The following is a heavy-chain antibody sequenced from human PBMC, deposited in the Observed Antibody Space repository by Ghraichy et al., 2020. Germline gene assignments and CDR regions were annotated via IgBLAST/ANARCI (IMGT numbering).Heavy chain of an antibody. J-gene: IGHJ4*02. V-gene: IGHV4-59*01. CDR3: ASGQQQLGYYFDY. Sequence: SQTLSLTCTVSGGSIRSSYWSWIRQPPGRGLEWIGYIYYSGTTNYNPSLKSRVTISLDVSKNQFSLKLSSVTTADTAVYYCASGQQQLGYYFDYWGQGTLVIVSS. CDR2: IYYSGTT. D-gene: IGHD6-13*01. CDR1: GGSIRSSY.